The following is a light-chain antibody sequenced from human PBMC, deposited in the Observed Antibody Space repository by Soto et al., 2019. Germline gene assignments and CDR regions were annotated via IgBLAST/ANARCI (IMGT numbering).Light chain of an antibody. V-gene: IGKV3-15*01. J-gene: IGKJ1*01. CDR1: QSVSSN. Sequence: EIVMTQSPATLSVSPGERATLSCRASQSVSSNLAWYQQKPGHAPRLLIYGASTRATGIPDRFSGSGSGTEFTLTISSLQSEDFAVYYCKQYNNWPRTFGQGTKVEIK. CDR3: KQYNNWPRT. CDR2: GAS.